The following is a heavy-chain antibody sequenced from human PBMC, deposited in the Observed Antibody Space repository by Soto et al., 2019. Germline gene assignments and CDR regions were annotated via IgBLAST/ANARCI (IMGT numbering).Heavy chain of an antibody. CDR1: GGSISSYY. D-gene: IGHD3-10*01. Sequence: SETLSLTCIVSGGSISSYYWTWTRQPPGKGPEWIGCVYNGATTTYNPSLKSRVTISVDTSKNQFSLKLSSVTAADTAVYYCARVWGGAFDIWGQGTMVT. CDR2: VYNGATT. J-gene: IGHJ3*02. CDR3: ARVWGGAFDI. V-gene: IGHV4-59*01.